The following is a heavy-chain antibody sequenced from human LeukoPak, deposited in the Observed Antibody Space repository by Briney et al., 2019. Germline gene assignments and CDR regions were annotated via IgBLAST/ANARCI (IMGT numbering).Heavy chain of an antibody. J-gene: IGHJ5*02. Sequence: ASVKVSCKTSGYSFTDYYMHWVRQAPGQGLEWMGWINPNSGGTSSAQKFQGMVTMTRDTSITTVYMEVRWLTSDDTAIYYCARADRLHGGPYLIGPWGLGTLVTVSS. CDR1: GYSFTDYY. CDR3: ARADRLHGGPYLIGP. D-gene: IGHD2-21*01. V-gene: IGHV1-2*02. CDR2: INPNSGGT.